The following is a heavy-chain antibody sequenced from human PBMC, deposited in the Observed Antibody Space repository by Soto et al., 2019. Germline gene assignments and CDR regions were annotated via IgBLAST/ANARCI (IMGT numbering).Heavy chain of an antibody. V-gene: IGHV3-30*18. CDR2: ISYDGSNK. CDR3: AKDGMLKRFGELLPRAFDI. Sequence: PGGSLRLSCAASGFTFSSYGMHWVRQAPGKGLEWVAVISYDGSNKYYADSVKGRFTISRDNSKNTLYLQMNSLRAEDTAVYYCAKDGMLKRFGELLPRAFDIWGQGTMVTVSS. CDR1: GFTFSSYG. D-gene: IGHD3-10*01. J-gene: IGHJ3*02.